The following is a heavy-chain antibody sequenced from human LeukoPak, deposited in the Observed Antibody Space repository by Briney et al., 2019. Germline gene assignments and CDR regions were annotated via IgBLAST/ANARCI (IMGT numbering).Heavy chain of an antibody. CDR2: IYSGGST. V-gene: IGHV3-53*01. J-gene: IGHJ4*02. Sequence: PGGSLRLSCAASGFTVSSNYMSWVRQAPGKGLEWVSVIYSGGSTYYADSVKGRSTISRDNSKNTLYLQMNSLRAEDTAVYYCARERRYSYGYRTYFDYWGQGTLVTVSS. D-gene: IGHD5-18*01. CDR1: GFTVSSNY. CDR3: ARERRYSYGYRTYFDY.